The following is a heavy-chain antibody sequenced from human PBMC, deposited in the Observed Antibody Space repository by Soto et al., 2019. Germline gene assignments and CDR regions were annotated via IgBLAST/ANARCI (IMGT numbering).Heavy chain of an antibody. CDR1: GFVFGTYA. V-gene: IGHV3-23*01. Sequence: GGSLRLSCAASGFVFGTYAMNWVRQAPGKGLEWVSAITNSGDRTYYAESVRGRFTISRDNSINTLYLQMSSLRTEDTAVYYCAHPRGYGVFDAVDIWGQGTKVTVSS. D-gene: IGHD4-17*01. CDR2: ITNSGDRT. CDR3: AHPRGYGVFDAVDI. J-gene: IGHJ3*02.